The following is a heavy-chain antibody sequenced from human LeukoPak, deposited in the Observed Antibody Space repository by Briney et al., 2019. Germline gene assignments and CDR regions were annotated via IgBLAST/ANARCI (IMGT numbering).Heavy chain of an antibody. CDR3: TRVLGSSSWYGAFDI. Sequence: PGGSLRLSCTASGFTFGDYAMSWFRQAPGKGLEWVGFIRSKAYGGTTEYAASVKGRFTISRDDSKSIAYLQMNSLKTEDTAVYYCTRVLGSSSWYGAFDIWGQGTMVTVSS. J-gene: IGHJ3*02. CDR2: IRSKAYGGTT. V-gene: IGHV3-49*03. CDR1: GFTFGDYA. D-gene: IGHD6-13*01.